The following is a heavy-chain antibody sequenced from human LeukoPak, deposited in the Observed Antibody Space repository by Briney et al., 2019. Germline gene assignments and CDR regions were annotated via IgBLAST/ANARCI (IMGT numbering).Heavy chain of an antibody. Sequence: SETLSLTCAIYSGSFRGHYWSWIRQPPGKGLEWIGEINHSGSTNYNPSLKSRVTISVDTSKNQFSLKLSSVTAADTAVYSCARVVSSDYYYGYYYYYMDVWGKGTTVTVSS. CDR2: INHSGST. V-gene: IGHV4-34*01. CDR1: SGSFRGHY. CDR3: ARVVSSDYYYGYYYYYMDV. D-gene: IGHD3-22*01. J-gene: IGHJ6*03.